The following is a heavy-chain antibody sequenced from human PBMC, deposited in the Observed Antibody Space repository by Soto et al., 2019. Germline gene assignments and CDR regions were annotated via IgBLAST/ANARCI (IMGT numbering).Heavy chain of an antibody. Sequence: QVQLQQWGAGLLKPSETLSLTCAVYGGSFSGYYWSWIRQPPGKGLEWIGEINHSGSTNYNPSLKSRVTISVDTSKNQFSLKLSSVTAADTAVYYCAREWVEMMITFGGVSMARFDPWGQGTLVTVSS. CDR1: GGSFSGYY. D-gene: IGHD3-16*01. J-gene: IGHJ5*02. CDR2: INHSGST. V-gene: IGHV4-34*01. CDR3: AREWVEMMITFGGVSMARFDP.